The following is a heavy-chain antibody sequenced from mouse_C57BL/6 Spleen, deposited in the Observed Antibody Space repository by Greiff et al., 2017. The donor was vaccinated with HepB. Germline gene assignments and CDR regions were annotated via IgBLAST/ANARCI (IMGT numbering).Heavy chain of an antibody. CDR2: IYPGSGNT. CDR3: ARNDYDLYYFDY. D-gene: IGHD2-4*01. J-gene: IGHJ2*01. CDR1: GYTFTDYY. V-gene: IGHV1-76*01. Sequence: VQLQQSGAELVRPGASVKLSCKASGYTFTDYYINWVKQRPGQGLEWIARIYPGSGNTYYNEKFKGKATLTAEKSSSTAYMQLSSLTSEDSAVYFCARNDYDLYYFDYWGQGTTLTVSS.